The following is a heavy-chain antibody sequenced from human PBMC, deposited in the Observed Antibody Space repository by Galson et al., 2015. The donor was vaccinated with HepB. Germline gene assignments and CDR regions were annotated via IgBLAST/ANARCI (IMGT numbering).Heavy chain of an antibody. Sequence: SLRLSCAASGFTFSSYAMSWVRQAPGKGLEWVSAISGSGGSTYYADSVKGRFTISRDNSKNTLYLQMNSLRAEDTAVYYCAMLHPPHGYGMDVWGQGTTVTVSS. CDR3: AMLHPPHGYGMDV. CDR2: ISGSGGST. J-gene: IGHJ6*02. CDR1: GFTFSSYA. V-gene: IGHV3-23*01. D-gene: IGHD2-8*01.